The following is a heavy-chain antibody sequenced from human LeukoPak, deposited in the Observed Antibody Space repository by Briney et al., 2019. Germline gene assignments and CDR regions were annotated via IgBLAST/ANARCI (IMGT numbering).Heavy chain of an antibody. D-gene: IGHD6-19*01. CDR3: ARDPVDGFAFFDY. J-gene: IGHJ4*02. Sequence: SQTLSLICTVSGRVLSSGSYHWSWIRQPAGKGLERIGGVQASGSIDYDPSLKSRVTITVDSSRKQFSLSLNSVAAADTAVYYCARDPVDGFAFFDYWGQGTLVTVPS. V-gene: IGHV4-61*02. CDR2: VQASGSI. CDR1: GRVLSSGSYH.